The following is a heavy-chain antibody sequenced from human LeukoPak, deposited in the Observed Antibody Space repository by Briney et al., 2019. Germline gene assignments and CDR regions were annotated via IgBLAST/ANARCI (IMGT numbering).Heavy chain of an antibody. V-gene: IGHV4-34*01. CDR1: GGSFSGYY. D-gene: IGHD5-24*01. CDR3: ARHLGMVARHLNPESYLSHDAFDI. Sequence: PSETLSLTCAVYGGSFSGYYWSWIRQPPGKGLEWIGEINHSGSTNYNPSLKSRVTISVDTSKNQFSLKLSSVTAADTAVYYCARHLGMVARHLNPESYLSHDAFDIWGQGTMVTVSS. CDR2: INHSGST. J-gene: IGHJ3*02.